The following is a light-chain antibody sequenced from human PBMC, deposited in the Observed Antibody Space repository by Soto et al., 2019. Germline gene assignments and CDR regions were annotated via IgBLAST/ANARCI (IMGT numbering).Light chain of an antibody. CDR2: LDSAGSH. CDR3: QTWGTGIVV. V-gene: IGLV4-69*01. J-gene: IGLJ2*01. Sequence: QPVLTQSPSASASLGASVNLTCTLSSGHITYAIAWHQHQPERGPRYLMRLDSAGSHTKGDGIPDRFSGSSSGTEHYLTISSLQSEDEADYYCQTWGTGIVVFGGGTKLTVL. CDR1: SGHITYA.